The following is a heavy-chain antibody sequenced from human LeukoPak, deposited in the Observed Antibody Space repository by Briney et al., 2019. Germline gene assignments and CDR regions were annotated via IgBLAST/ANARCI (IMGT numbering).Heavy chain of an antibody. CDR2: IHYSGNT. Sequence: SETLSLTCTVSGGSTSSSNYYWGWIRQPPGKGLEWIGGIHYSGNTYYNPSLKSRVTISADTSKNQFSLKLSSVTAADTAVYYCARLGAGPTYYDFWSGYSSFYFDYWGQGTLVTVSS. J-gene: IGHJ4*02. CDR1: GGSTSSSNYY. V-gene: IGHV4-39*01. D-gene: IGHD3-3*01. CDR3: ARLGAGPTYYDFWSGYSSFYFDY.